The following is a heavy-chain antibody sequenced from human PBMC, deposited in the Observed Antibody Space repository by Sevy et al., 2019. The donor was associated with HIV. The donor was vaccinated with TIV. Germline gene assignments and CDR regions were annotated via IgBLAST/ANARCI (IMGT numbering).Heavy chain of an antibody. CDR3: AREQTKSYYDSSGYYY. CDR1: GYTFTGYY. CDR2: INPNSGDT. Sequence: ASVKVSCKASGYTFTGYYMHWVRQAPGQGLEWMGWINPNSGDTNYAQKFQGRVTMTRDTSISTAYMELSRLRSDDTAVYYCAREQTKSYYDSSGYYYWGQGTLVTVFS. V-gene: IGHV1-2*02. D-gene: IGHD3-22*01. J-gene: IGHJ4*02.